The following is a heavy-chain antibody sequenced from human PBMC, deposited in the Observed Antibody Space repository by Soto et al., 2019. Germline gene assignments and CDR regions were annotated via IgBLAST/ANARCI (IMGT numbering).Heavy chain of an antibody. CDR3: AKVGLVGMSSSQDFDY. Sequence: PGGSLRLSCVASGFTFSSYGMHWVRQAPGKGLEWVAVISYDGSNKYYADSVKGRFTISRDNSKNTLYLQMNSLRAEDTAVYYCAKVGLVGMSSSQDFDYWGQGTLVTVSS. CDR2: ISYDGSNK. CDR1: GFTFSSYG. V-gene: IGHV3-30*18. J-gene: IGHJ4*02. D-gene: IGHD6-6*01.